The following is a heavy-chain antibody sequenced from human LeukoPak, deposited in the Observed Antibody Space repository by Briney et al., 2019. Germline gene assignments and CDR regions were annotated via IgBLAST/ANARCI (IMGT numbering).Heavy chain of an antibody. Sequence: SVKVSCKASGGTFSSYAISWVRQAPGQGLEWMGGIIPIFGTANYAQKFQGRVTITTDESTSTAYMELSSLRSEDTAVYYCARVAAKGSNWFDPWGQGTLVTVSS. CDR1: GGTFSSYA. V-gene: IGHV1-69*05. CDR3: ARVAAKGSNWFDP. CDR2: IIPIFGTA. J-gene: IGHJ5*02. D-gene: IGHD5-24*01.